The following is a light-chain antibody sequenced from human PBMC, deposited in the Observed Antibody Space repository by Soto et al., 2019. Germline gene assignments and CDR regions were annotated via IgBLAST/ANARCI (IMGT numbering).Light chain of an antibody. CDR2: EDT. CDR3: CSYAGSSTWV. Sequence: QSVLTQPASVSGSPGQSITISCTGTSSDVGNFNLVSWYQHHPGIAPKLMIYEDTKRPSGVSNRFSGSKSANTASLTISGPQADDEADYYCCSYAGSSTWVFGGGTKLTVL. V-gene: IGLV2-23*01. J-gene: IGLJ3*02. CDR1: SSDVGNFNL.